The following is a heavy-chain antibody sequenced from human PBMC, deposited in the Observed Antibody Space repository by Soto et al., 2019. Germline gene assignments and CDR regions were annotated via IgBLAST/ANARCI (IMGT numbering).Heavy chain of an antibody. CDR3: SRARYCTSPSCYNHYYYGMDI. J-gene: IGHJ6*02. V-gene: IGHV1-18*04. D-gene: IGHD2-2*02. Sequence: QEQLVQSGGEVKKPGASVRVSCKASGYTFTKYGITWVRQAPGQGLEWMGWIGVYNGKTNYARKLQGRVIMTADTSARTAYMELRSLRSDGTAVYYCSRARYCTSPSCYNHYYYGMDIWGQGTTVSVSS. CDR1: GYTFTKYG. CDR2: IGVYNGKT.